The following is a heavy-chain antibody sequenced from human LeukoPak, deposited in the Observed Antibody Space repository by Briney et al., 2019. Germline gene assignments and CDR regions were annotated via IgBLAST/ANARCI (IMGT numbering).Heavy chain of an antibody. D-gene: IGHD6-6*01. CDR3: ARGVSSSDYYYYYMDV. V-gene: IGHV6-1*01. CDR1: GDSVSSNSAA. CDR2: TYYRSKWYN. J-gene: IGHJ6*03. Sequence: SQTLSLTCAISGDSVSSNSAAWNWIRQSPSRVLEWLGRTYYRSKWYNDYAVSVKSRITINPDTSKNQFSLQLNSVTPEDTAVYYCARGVSSSDYYYYYMDVWGKGTTVTVSS.